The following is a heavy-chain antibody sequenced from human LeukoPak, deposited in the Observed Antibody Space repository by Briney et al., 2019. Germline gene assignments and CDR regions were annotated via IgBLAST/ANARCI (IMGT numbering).Heavy chain of an antibody. CDR1: GYTFTGYY. CDR3: AAASHHDYGDLRVDY. V-gene: IGHV1-2*02. Sequence: ASVKVSCKASGYTFTGYYMHWVRQAPGQGLEWMGWINPNSGGTNYAQKFQGRVTMTRDTSISTAYMELSRLRSDDTAVYYCAAASHHDYGDLRVDYWGQGTLVTVSS. J-gene: IGHJ4*02. CDR2: INPNSGGT. D-gene: IGHD4-17*01.